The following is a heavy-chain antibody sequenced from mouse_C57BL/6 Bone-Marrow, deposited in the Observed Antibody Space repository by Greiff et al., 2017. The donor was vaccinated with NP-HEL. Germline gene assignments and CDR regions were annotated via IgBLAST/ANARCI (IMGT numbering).Heavy chain of an antibody. J-gene: IGHJ4*01. CDR2: ISYDGSN. CDR3: ARRGYFGMDY. CDR1: GYSITSGYY. Sequence: EVHLVESGPGLVKPSQSLSLTCSVTGYSITSGYYWNWIRQFPGNKLEWMGYISYDGSNNYNPSLKNRISITRDTSKNQFFLKLNSVTTEDTATYYCARRGYFGMDYWGQGTSVTVSS. D-gene: IGHD2-14*01. V-gene: IGHV3-6*01.